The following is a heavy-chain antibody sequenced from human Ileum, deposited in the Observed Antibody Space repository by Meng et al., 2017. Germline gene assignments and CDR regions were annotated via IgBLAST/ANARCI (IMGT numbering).Heavy chain of an antibody. CDR3: SSSNFGVSVMNY. CDR2: IRSRSNAYAT. J-gene: IGHJ4*02. V-gene: IGHV3-73*01. CDR1: GFAFSGST. D-gene: IGHD3-3*01. Sequence: GESLKISCSASGFAFSGSTLHWVRQASGKGLEWIGRIRSRSNAYATVYAASVKGRFTISRDDSKNTAYLQMNSLKTEDTAVYYCSSSNFGVSVMNYWGRGTRVTGSS.